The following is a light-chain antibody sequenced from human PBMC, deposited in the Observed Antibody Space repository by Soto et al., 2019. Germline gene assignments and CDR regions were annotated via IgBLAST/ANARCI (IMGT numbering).Light chain of an antibody. CDR2: EVG. V-gene: IGLV2-23*02. CDR3: CSYAGSSTVV. Sequence: QAVVTQTASVSGSPGQSITISCTGASSDVGGYDLVSWYQQHPGKAPKLIIYEVGLRPSGVSNRFSGSKSGNTASLTISGLQAEDEADYYCCSYAGSSTVVFGGGTKLTVL. CDR1: SSDVGGYDL. J-gene: IGLJ2*01.